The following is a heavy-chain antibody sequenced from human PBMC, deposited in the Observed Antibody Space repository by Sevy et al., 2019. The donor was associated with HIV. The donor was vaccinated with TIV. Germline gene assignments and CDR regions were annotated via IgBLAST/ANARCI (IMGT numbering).Heavy chain of an antibody. CDR3: AKVRCRFCSGGSSYYFDN. CDR2: ISYDGSNK. CDR1: GFTFSDYG. V-gene: IGHV3-30*18. D-gene: IGHD2-15*01. J-gene: IGHJ4*02. Sequence: GGSLRLSCAASGFTFSDYGMNWFRQAPGRGLEWVAVISYDGSNKYYSDSVKGRFTISRDNGKDTLFLQMNSLRAEDTAVYYCAKVRCRFCSGGSSYYFDNWGQGTLVTVSS.